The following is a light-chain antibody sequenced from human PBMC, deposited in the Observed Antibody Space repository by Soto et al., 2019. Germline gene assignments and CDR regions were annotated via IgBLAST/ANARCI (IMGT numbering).Light chain of an antibody. CDR3: QQRSNWSLT. CDR2: DAS. CDR1: QSVSSY. J-gene: IGKJ4*01. Sequence: EIVLTQSPATLSLSPGERATLSCRASQSVSSYLAWYQQKPGQAPRLLIYDASNRATGIPARFSGSGSGTDFNLTNSSLEPEDFAVYYCQQRSNWSLTFGGGTKVEIK. V-gene: IGKV3-11*01.